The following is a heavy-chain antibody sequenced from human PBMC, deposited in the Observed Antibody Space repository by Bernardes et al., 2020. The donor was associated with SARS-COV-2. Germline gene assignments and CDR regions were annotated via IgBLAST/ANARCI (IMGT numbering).Heavy chain of an antibody. CDR3: GVIVVSGDWYFDY. J-gene: IGHJ4*02. CDR1: EITFSTYG. CDR2: ISNSGGLT. D-gene: IGHD6-19*01. Sequence: SLRLSCVASEITFSTYGMAWVRQAPGKGPEWVSSISNSGGLTYYADSVKARFTVSRDNSKNTLYLQMNSLRAEDTAVYYCGVIVVSGDWYFDYWGPGSLVTVSS. V-gene: IGHV3-23*01.